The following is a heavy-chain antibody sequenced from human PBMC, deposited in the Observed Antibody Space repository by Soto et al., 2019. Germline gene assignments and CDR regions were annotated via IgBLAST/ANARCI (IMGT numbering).Heavy chain of an antibody. CDR1: GFTVSAYS. CDR2: ISSTGDLI. Sequence: GGALRLSCTASGFTVSAYSVNWVRQAPGKGLEWISYISSTGDLILYADSVKGRFTIARDIAKNSLYLQMDSLRAEDTAVYYCATWAIAVGGEGYWGQGTLVTVSS. V-gene: IGHV3-48*01. D-gene: IGHD2-21*01. CDR3: ATWAIAVGGEGY. J-gene: IGHJ4*02.